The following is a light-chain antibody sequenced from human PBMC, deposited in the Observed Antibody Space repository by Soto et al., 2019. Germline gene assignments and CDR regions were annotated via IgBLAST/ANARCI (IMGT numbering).Light chain of an antibody. J-gene: IGLJ3*02. Sequence: QSALTQPPSASGSPGQSVTISCTGTSSDVGGYNYVSWYQQHPGKAPKLMIYEVNKRPSGVPDRFSGSKSGNTASLTVSGLRAEDEGDYYCSSYAGSNKMFGGGTKVTVL. V-gene: IGLV2-8*01. CDR1: SSDVGGYNY. CDR3: SSYAGSNKM. CDR2: EVN.